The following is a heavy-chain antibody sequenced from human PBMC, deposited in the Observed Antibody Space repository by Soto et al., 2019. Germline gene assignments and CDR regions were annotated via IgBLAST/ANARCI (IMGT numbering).Heavy chain of an antibody. J-gene: IGHJ4*02. D-gene: IGHD3-3*01. V-gene: IGHV3-30*18. CDR2: ILSDASNQ. CDR1: GFTFSTCA. Sequence: QVQLVESGGGVVQPGGSLRLSCAVSGFTFSTCAMYWVRQAPGKGLEWVAHILSDASNQYYADSVKGRFIISRDNSKNTLFLKMNGLRAEDTAIYYCAKDLTGFWSTDYWGQGTLFTVSS. CDR3: AKDLTGFWSTDY.